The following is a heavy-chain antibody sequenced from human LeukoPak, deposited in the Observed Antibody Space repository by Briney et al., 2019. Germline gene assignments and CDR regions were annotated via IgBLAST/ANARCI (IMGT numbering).Heavy chain of an antibody. J-gene: IGHJ3*02. D-gene: IGHD4-17*01. CDR1: GDSINSNY. CDR2: IYNSGTT. CDR3: ARSSTTVIDI. Sequence: SETLSLTCTVSGDSINSNYWSWIRQPPGKRLEWIAYIYNSGTTNYNPSLKSRVTISVDTSKNQFSLKLSSVTAADTAVYYCARSSTTVIDIWGQGTMVTVSS. V-gene: IGHV4-59*01.